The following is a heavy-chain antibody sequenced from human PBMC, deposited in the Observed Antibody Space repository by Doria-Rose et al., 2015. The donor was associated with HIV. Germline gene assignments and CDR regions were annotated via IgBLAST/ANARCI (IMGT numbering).Heavy chain of an antibody. J-gene: IGHJ4*02. CDR3: ARIKSSRWYHKYYFDF. V-gene: IGHV2-26*01. Sequence: QVTLKESGPVLVKPTETLTLTCTVSGVSLSSPGMGVSWTRQPPGKALEWLANTFSDDERSYKTSLKSRLTISRVTSKSQVVLTMTDMDPVDTATYYCARIKSSRWYHKYYFDFWGQGTLVIVSA. CDR1: GVSLSSPGMG. D-gene: IGHD6-13*01. CDR2: TFSDDER.